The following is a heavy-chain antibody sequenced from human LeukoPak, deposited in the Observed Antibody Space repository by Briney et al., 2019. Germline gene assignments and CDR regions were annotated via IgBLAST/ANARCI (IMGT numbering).Heavy chain of an antibody. CDR1: GGTFSSYA. V-gene: IGHV1-46*01. J-gene: IGHJ4*02. D-gene: IGHD3-22*01. CDR3: ARESGSSGYYPNDY. Sequence: ASVKVSCKASGGTFSSYAISWVRQAPGQGLEWMGIINPSGGSTSYAQKFQGRVTMTRDTSTSTVYMELSSLRSEDTAVYYCARESGSSGYYPNDYWGQGTLVTVSS. CDR2: INPSGGST.